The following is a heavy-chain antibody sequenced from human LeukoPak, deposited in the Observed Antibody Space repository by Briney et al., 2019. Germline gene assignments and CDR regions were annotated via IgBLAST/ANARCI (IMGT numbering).Heavy chain of an antibody. CDR1: GFTFSSSA. Sequence: GGSLRLSCAASGFTFSSSAMNWVRQAPGKGLEWVSAISSSGGSTHYADSVKGRFTISRDNAKNSLYLQMNSLRAEDTAVYYCARLREIPVFGVVTKSTSYFDYWGRGTLVTVSS. V-gene: IGHV3-23*01. CDR2: ISSSGGST. J-gene: IGHJ4*02. CDR3: ARLREIPVFGVVTKSTSYFDY. D-gene: IGHD3-3*01.